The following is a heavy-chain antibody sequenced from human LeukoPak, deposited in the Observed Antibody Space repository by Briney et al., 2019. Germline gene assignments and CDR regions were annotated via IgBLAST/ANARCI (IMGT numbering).Heavy chain of an antibody. Sequence: GASVKVSCNASGYTFTHYYIHWVRQAPGQGLEWMGWINPNSGGTNYAQKFQGRVTMTRDTSISTAYMELSRLRSDDTAVYYCARSDFWSGYSQPDYWGQGTLVTVSS. V-gene: IGHV1-2*02. CDR3: ARSDFWSGYSQPDY. CDR2: INPNSGGT. CDR1: GYTFTHYY. D-gene: IGHD3-3*01. J-gene: IGHJ4*02.